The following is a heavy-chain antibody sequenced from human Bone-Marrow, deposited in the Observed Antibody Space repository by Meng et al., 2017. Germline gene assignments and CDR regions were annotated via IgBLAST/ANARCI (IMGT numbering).Heavy chain of an antibody. D-gene: IGHD6-19*01. CDR3: ARDLAVAGHFDY. V-gene: IGHV4-61*02. Sequence: SETLSLTCTVSGGSISSGRYYWSWIRQPAGKGLAWIGRIYTSGSTNYNPSLKSRVTISVDTSKNQFSLKLSSVTAADTAVYYCARDLAVAGHFDYWGQGTLVTVSS. CDR1: GGSISSGRYY. J-gene: IGHJ4*02. CDR2: IYTSGST.